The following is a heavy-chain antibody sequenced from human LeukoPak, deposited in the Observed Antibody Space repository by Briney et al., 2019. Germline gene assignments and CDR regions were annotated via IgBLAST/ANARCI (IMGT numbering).Heavy chain of an antibody. CDR3: AKDTRYCSTNSRYQRYYFDL. CDR2: ITWNSGTT. D-gene: IGHD2-2*01. J-gene: IGHJ2*01. CDR1: GFTFRDYD. Sequence: GGSLRLSCAASGFTFRDYDMHWVRQAPGKGLDWVSLITWNSGTTYYADSVKGRFTISRDNSKNSLYLQMNSLRTEDTALYYCAKDTRYCSTNSRYQRYYFDLWGRGTLVTVSS. V-gene: IGHV3-43*01.